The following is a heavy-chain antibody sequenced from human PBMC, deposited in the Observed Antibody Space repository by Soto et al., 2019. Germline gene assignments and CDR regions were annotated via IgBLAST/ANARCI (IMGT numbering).Heavy chain of an antibody. D-gene: IGHD6-19*01. CDR2: ISGSGAGT. CDR1: GFTFTTLA. V-gene: IGHV3-23*01. J-gene: IGHJ4*02. CDR3: AQESLTVAGSHFVY. Sequence: EVQLLESVGGLVQPGGSLRLSCAASGFTFTTLAMSWVRQAPGKGLEWVSAISGSGAGTYFADSVKGRCTISRDNAKNTLYLQMTSLRGEDTAGYYCAQESLTVAGSHFVYWGQGTLVTVSS.